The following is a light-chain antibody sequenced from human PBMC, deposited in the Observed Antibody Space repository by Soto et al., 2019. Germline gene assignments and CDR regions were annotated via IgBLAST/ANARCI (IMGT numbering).Light chain of an antibody. CDR2: EVS. V-gene: IGLV2-14*01. CDR1: SSDVGNYKY. Sequence: QSVLTQPASVSGSTGQSITISCTGTSSDVGNYKYVSWYQQHPGKAPKLMIYEVSNRPSGVSNRFSGSKSGNTASLTISGLQAEDETDYYCFSYTSSGTYVFGNRTKVTVL. J-gene: IGLJ1*01. CDR3: FSYTSSGTYV.